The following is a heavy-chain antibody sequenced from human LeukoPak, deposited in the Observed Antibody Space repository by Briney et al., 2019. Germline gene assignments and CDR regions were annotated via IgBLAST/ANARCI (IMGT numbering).Heavy chain of an antibody. CDR3: AKDALYSGSFFGFDI. V-gene: IGHV3-30*18. CDR1: GFTFSNNA. D-gene: IGHD1-26*01. Sequence: GWSLRLSCAASGFTFSNNAMHWVRQAPGKGLEWVAVISYDGSSKYYAESVKGRFTISRDNSKSTLYLEMNTLGAEDTAVYYCAKDALYSGSFFGFDIWGQGTMVTVSS. CDR2: ISYDGSSK. J-gene: IGHJ3*02.